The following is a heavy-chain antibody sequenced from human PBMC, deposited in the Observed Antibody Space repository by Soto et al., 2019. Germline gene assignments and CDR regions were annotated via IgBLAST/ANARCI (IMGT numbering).Heavy chain of an antibody. CDR3: ARDHLPTGHSSSAPSNTSFDP. CDR1: GGSISSGGYY. Sequence: SETLSLTCTVSGGSISSGGYYWSWIRQHPGKGLEWIGYIYYSGSTYYNPSLKSRVTISVDTSKNQFSLKLSSVTAADTAVYYCARDHLPTGHSSSAPSNTSFDPWGQGTLVTVS. CDR2: IYYSGST. J-gene: IGHJ5*02. V-gene: IGHV4-31*03. D-gene: IGHD6-13*01.